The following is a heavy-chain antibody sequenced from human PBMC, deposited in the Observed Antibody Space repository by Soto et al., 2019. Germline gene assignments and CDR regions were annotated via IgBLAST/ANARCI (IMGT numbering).Heavy chain of an antibody. V-gene: IGHV1-18*01. CDR2: ISAYNGNT. J-gene: IGHJ6*02. D-gene: IGHD3-10*01. CDR3: ANLWFGEPTNYYYYGMDV. Sequence: SVKVSCKASGYTFTSYGISWVRQAPVQGLEWMGWISAYNGNTNYAQKLQGRVTMTTDTSTSTAYMELRSLRSDDTAVYYCANLWFGEPTNYYYYGMDVWGQGTTVTVSS. CDR1: GYTFTSYG.